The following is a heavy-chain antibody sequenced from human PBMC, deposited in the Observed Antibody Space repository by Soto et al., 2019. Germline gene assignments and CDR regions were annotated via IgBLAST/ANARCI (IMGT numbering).Heavy chain of an antibody. V-gene: IGHV1-18*04. CDR1: GYTFTSYG. CDR2: ISAYNGNT. Sequence: ASVKVSCMASGYTFTSYGISWVRQAPGQGLEWMGWISAYNGNTNYTQKLQGRVTMTTDTSTSTAYMELRSLRSDDTAVYYCARATYYHDSSGYSPVIATPDYFDYWGQGTLVTVSS. CDR3: ARATYYHDSSGYSPVIATPDYFDY. D-gene: IGHD3-22*01. J-gene: IGHJ4*02.